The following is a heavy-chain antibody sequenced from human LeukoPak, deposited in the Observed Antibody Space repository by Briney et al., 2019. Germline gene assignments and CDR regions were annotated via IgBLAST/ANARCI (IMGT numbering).Heavy chain of an antibody. CDR2: ISGSGGRA. Sequence: GGSLRLSCAASGFNFRGYAMSWVRQAPGKGLEWVSAISGSGGRAHYADSVRGRFTISRDNSKNTLYLQMGSLRAEDMAVYYCARGSSTFGGVIVPQTFDYWGQGTLVTVSS. V-gene: IGHV3-23*01. D-gene: IGHD3-16*02. CDR1: GFNFRGYA. CDR3: ARGSSTFGGVIVPQTFDY. J-gene: IGHJ4*02.